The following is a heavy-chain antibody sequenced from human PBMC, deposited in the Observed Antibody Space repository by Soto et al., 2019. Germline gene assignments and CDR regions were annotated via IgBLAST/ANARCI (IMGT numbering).Heavy chain of an antibody. Sequence: SETLSLTCTVSGGSVSSGSYYWSWIRQPPGKGLEWIGYIYYSGSTNYNTSLKSRVTKSVDTSKNQFSLKLSSVTAADTAVYYCAGKDYYDSSGYYPIPYYWGQGTLVTVSS. CDR2: IYYSGST. V-gene: IGHV4-61*01. CDR3: AGKDYYDSSGYYPIPYY. J-gene: IGHJ4*02. CDR1: GGSVSSGSYY. D-gene: IGHD3-22*01.